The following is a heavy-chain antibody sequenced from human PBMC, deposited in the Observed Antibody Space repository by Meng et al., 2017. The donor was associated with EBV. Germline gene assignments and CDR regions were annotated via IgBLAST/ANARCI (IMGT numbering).Heavy chain of an antibody. CDR3: ARVGIAVAGTGDY. CDR1: GYTFTGYY. J-gene: IGHJ4*02. V-gene: IGHV1-2*06. Sequence: QGQLVQSGAEVKKPGASVKVSCKASGYTFTGYYMHWVRQAPGQGLEWMGRINPNSGGTNYAQKFQGRVTMTRDMSISTAYMELSRLRSDDTAVYYCARVGIAVAGTGDYWGQGTLVTVSS. CDR2: INPNSGGT. D-gene: IGHD6-19*01.